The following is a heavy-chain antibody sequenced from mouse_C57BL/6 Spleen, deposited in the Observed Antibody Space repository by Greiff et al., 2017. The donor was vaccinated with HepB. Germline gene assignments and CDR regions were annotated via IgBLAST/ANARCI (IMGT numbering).Heavy chain of an antibody. Sequence: EVQLQESGGDLVKPGGSLKLSCAASGFTFSSYGMSWVRQTPDKRLEWVATISSGGSYTYYPDSVKGRFTISRDNAKNTLYLQMSSLKSEDTAMYYCARRSNYGFAYWGQGTLVTVSA. CDR1: GFTFSSYG. J-gene: IGHJ3*01. CDR2: ISSGGSYT. D-gene: IGHD2-5*01. V-gene: IGHV5-6*01. CDR3: ARRSNYGFAY.